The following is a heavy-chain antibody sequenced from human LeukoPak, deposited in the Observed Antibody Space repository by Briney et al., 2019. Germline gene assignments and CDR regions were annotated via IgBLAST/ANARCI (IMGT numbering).Heavy chain of an antibody. J-gene: IGHJ6*04. Sequence: SETLSLTWIVSGGSISSYYWSWIRQPPGKGLEWIGYIYYSGSTNYNPSLKSRVTISVDTSKNQFSLKLSSVTAADTAVYYCARDSIVVVPAAIREYYYYYYGMDVWGKGTTVTVSS. CDR2: IYYSGST. V-gene: IGHV4-59*01. CDR3: ARDSIVVVPAAIREYYYYYYGMDV. D-gene: IGHD2-2*01. CDR1: GGSISSYY.